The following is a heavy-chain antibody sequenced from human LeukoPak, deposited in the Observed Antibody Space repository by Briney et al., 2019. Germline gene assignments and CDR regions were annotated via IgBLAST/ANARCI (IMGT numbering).Heavy chain of an antibody. Sequence: ETLSLTCTVSGGSMRNYYWTWVRQAPGKGLEWVSAISDRSDTYYADSVKGRFTISRDNSKNTLYLQMNSLRAEDTAEYYCAKGYRGNYDYWGQGTLVTVSS. CDR3: AKGYRGNYDY. CDR2: ISDRSDT. V-gene: IGHV3-23*01. D-gene: IGHD1-26*01. J-gene: IGHJ4*02. CDR1: GGSMRNYY.